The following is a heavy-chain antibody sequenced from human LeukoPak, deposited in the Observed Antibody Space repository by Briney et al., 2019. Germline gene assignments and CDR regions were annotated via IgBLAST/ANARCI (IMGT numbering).Heavy chain of an antibody. CDR3: AKDGYCSGGSCYYDY. Sequence: GGSLRLSCAASGFTFSSYVMSWVRQAPGKGLEWVSAISGSGGSTYYADSVKGRFTISRDNSKNTLYLQMNSLRAEDTAVYYCAKDGYCSGGSCYYDYWGQGTLVTVSS. CDR2: ISGSGGST. V-gene: IGHV3-23*01. J-gene: IGHJ4*02. D-gene: IGHD2-15*01. CDR1: GFTFSSYV.